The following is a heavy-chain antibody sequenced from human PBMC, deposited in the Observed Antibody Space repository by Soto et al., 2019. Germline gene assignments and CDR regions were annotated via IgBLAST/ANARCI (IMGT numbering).Heavy chain of an antibody. CDR1: GLSLSTTGVG. Sequence: QITLKESGPTLVKPTPTLTLTCTVSGLSLSTTGVGVGWVRQPPGKALEWLAHLYWDDDKRYCPSLKRRLTITKDISEKQVFLKLTNMATVDTATYYCVHTRCGGDGLEIYSSHAYYGVDVWGQGTTVTVAS. V-gene: IGHV2-5*02. CDR3: VHTRCGGDGLEIYSSHAYYGVDV. D-gene: IGHD2-21*02. CDR2: LYWDDDK. J-gene: IGHJ6*02.